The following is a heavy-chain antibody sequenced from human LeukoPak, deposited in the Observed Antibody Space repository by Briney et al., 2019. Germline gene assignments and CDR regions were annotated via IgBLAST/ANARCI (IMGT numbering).Heavy chain of an antibody. Sequence: PGGSLRLSCAASGFTFSNYSMNWVRQAPGKGLEWVSYIIRSSSTIYYADSVKGRFTISRDNAKNSLYLQMNRLRAEDTAVYYCARAKRNGFDIWGQGTMVTVSS. CDR2: IIRSSSTI. J-gene: IGHJ3*02. V-gene: IGHV3-48*01. CDR1: GFTFSNYS. CDR3: ARAKRNGFDI.